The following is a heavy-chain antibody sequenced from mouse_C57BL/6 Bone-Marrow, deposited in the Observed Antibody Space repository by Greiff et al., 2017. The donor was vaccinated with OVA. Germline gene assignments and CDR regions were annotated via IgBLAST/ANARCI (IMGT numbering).Heavy chain of an antibody. Sequence: VLLVESGPELVKPGASVKISCKASGYTFTDYYINWVKQRPGQGLEWIGWIFPGSGSTYYNEKFKGKATLTVDKSSSTAYMLLSSLTSEDSAVYFCARDEDWGYYYAMDYWGQGTAVTVSS. CDR1: GYTFTDYY. D-gene: IGHD4-1*01. V-gene: IGHV1-75*01. CDR2: IFPGSGST. CDR3: ARDEDWGYYYAMDY. J-gene: IGHJ4*01.